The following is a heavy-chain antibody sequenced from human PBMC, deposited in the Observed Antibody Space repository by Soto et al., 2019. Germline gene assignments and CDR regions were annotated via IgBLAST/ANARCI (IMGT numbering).Heavy chain of an antibody. Sequence: GGSLRLSCAASGISFSRLAMSWVRQAPGKGLEWVSSISGRGVATLYADSVKGRFTFSRDNSRNTLYLQGNSQGAEDTAVYYGAKDQTDVTLFDYWGQGSLVTVSS. CDR1: GISFSRLA. CDR3: AKDQTDVTLFDY. CDR2: ISGRGVAT. V-gene: IGHV3-23*01. J-gene: IGHJ4*02. D-gene: IGHD2-21*02.